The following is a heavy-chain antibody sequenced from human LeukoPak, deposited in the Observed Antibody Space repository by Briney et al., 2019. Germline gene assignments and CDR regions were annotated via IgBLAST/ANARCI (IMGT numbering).Heavy chain of an antibody. J-gene: IGHJ4*02. CDR3: ARLMVAANIGYCSGGSCYSSDY. CDR1: GGTFSSYA. D-gene: IGHD2-15*01. Sequence: ASVKASCKASGGTFSSYAISWVRQAPGQGLEWMGRIIPILGIANYAQKFQGRVTITADKSTSTAYMELSSLRSEDTAVYYCARLMVAANIGYCSGGSCYSSDYWDQGTLVTVSS. CDR2: IIPILGIA. V-gene: IGHV1-69*04.